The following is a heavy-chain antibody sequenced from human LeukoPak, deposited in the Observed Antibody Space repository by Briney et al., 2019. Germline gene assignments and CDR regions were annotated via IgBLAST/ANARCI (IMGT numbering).Heavy chain of an antibody. CDR1: GFTFSSYV. J-gene: IGHJ4*02. CDR3: AKRDC. V-gene: IGHV3-30*04. Sequence: GGSLRLSCAASGFTFSSYVMHWVRQAPGKGLEWVAIISYDGSNEYYADSVKGRFTISRDNSKNTLYLQMNTLRAEDTAVYYCAKRDCWGQGTLVTVSS. CDR2: ISYDGSNE.